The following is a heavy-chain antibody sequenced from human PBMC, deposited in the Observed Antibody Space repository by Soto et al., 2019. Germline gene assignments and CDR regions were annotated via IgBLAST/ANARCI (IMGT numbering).Heavy chain of an antibody. CDR3: ARGSYYSGWV. D-gene: IGHD6-19*01. Sequence: SQTLSLTCAISGDSVSSTSTAWSWIRQSPSRGLEWLGRTYYRSKWYSDYAVSVKSRITINPDTSKNQFSLQLNSVTPEDTAVYYCARGSYYSGWVWGQGTLVTVSS. CDR1: GDSVSSTSTA. J-gene: IGHJ4*02. V-gene: IGHV6-1*01. CDR2: TYYRSKWYS.